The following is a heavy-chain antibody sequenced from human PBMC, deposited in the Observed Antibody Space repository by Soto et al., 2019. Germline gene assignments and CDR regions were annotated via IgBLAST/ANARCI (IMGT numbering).Heavy chain of an antibody. Sequence: QVQLLQSGAEVKRPGASVKVSCKTSGYTFTNYDINCVRQAAGQGLEWMGWMNPNTGDTAYAQKLQGRVTMPRDTSISTAYMELSGLTSEDTAVFYCAREWEEGFCFDHWGQGTPVTVSS. V-gene: IGHV1-8*02. J-gene: IGHJ4*02. D-gene: IGHD1-26*01. CDR2: MNPNTGDT. CDR3: AREWEEGFCFDH. CDR1: GYTFTNYD.